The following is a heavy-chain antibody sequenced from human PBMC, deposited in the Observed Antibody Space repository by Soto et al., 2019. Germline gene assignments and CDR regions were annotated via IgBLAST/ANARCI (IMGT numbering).Heavy chain of an antibody. V-gene: IGHV3-33*01. CDR1: GFTFSTYG. CDR3: ARDFQKGRTFDF. J-gene: IGHJ4*02. CDR2: IWYDGSNK. Sequence: QVQLVESGGGVVQPGRSLTLSCAASGFTFSTYGMQWVRQAPGKGLEWVAAIWYDGSNKYYVDSVKGRFTISRDNSKNTLYLQMNSLRAEDTAVYYCARDFQKGRTFDFWGQGTLVTVSS.